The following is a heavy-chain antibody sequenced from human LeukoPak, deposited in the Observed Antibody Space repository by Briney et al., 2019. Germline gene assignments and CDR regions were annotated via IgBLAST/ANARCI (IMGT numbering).Heavy chain of an antibody. D-gene: IGHD4-23*01. J-gene: IGHJ4*02. V-gene: IGHV3-74*01. CDR2: INTDGSST. Sequence: GGSLRLSCAASGFTFSSYAMSWVRQAPGKGLLEVSRINTDGSSTYYADSVKGRFTISRDNAKNTLYLQMNSVRAEDTAVYYCARDHYGGNSDYWGQGTLVTVSS. CDR1: GFTFSSYA. CDR3: ARDHYGGNSDY.